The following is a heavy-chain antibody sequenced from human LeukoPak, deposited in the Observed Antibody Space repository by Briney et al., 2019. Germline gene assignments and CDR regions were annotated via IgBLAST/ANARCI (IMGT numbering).Heavy chain of an antibody. D-gene: IGHD6-19*01. J-gene: IGHJ4*02. Sequence: GASVKVSCKASGYTFSGYYMHWVRQAPGQGLEWMGWINPNSGGTNYAQKFQGRVTMTRDTSISTAYMELSRLRSDDTAVYYCARDFANRAVAGALGYWGQGTLVTVSS. V-gene: IGHV1-2*02. CDR3: ARDFANRAVAGALGY. CDR1: GYTFSGYY. CDR2: INPNSGGT.